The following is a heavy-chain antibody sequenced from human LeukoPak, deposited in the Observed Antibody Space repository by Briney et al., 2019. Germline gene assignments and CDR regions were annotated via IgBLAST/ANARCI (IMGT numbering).Heavy chain of an antibody. D-gene: IGHD7-27*01. CDR3: ARVVSWGSWYFDL. J-gene: IGHJ2*01. V-gene: IGHV3-13*01. CDR2: IGTAGDT. Sequence: GGSLRLSCAASGFTFSSYDMHWVRHATGKGLEWVSAIGTAGDTYYPGSVKGRFTISRENAKNSLYLQMNSLRAGDTAVYYCARVVSWGSWYFDLWGRGTLVTVSS. CDR1: GFTFSSYD.